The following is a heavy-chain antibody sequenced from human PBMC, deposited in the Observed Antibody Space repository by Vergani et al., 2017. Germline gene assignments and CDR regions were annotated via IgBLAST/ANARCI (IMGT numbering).Heavy chain of an antibody. D-gene: IGHD2-15*01. CDR2: IYTSGST. CDR1: GGSISSGGYY. CDR3: ARDCIYPTPTDVDV. V-gene: IGHV4-61*02. J-gene: IGHJ6*03. Sequence: QVQLQESGPGLVKPSQTLSLTCTVSGGSISSGGYYWSWIRQPAGKGLEWIGRIYTSGSTNYNPSLKSRVTMSVDTSKNQFSLKLSSVTAADTAVYYCARDCIYPTPTDVDVWGKXP.